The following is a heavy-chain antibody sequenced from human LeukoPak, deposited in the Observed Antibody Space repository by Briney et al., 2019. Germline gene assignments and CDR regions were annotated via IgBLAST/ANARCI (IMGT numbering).Heavy chain of an antibody. CDR2: IYPGDSDT. J-gene: IGHJ4*02. CDR3: ARRATVAFDS. Sequence: VESLVPYHKGSGYSFTSYWIGWVRQMPGKGLEWMGIIYPGDSDTRYSPSFQGQVTISADKSISTAYLQWSSLKASDTAMYYCARRATVAFDSWGQGTLVTVSS. CDR1: GYSFTSYW. V-gene: IGHV5-51*01. D-gene: IGHD6-19*01.